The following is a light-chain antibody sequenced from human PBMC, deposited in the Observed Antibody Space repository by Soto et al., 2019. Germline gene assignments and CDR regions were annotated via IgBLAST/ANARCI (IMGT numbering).Light chain of an antibody. Sequence: EIVLTQSPGTLSLSPGERATLSCRASQSFNSIYLAWYQQKPGQAPRLLIYGASSRATGIPDRFSGSGSGTDFTLTISRLEPEDFAVYYCLQYDSWTFGQGTKVDIK. CDR3: LQYDSWT. V-gene: IGKV3-20*01. CDR1: QSFNSIY. J-gene: IGKJ1*01. CDR2: GAS.